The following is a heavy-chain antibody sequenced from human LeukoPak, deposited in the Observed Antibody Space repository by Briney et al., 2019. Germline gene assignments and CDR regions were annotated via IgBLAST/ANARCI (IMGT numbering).Heavy chain of an antibody. CDR3: ARDLRTYYYDISGSSLFDY. J-gene: IGHJ4*02. D-gene: IGHD3-22*01. CDR1: GYTFTSYY. V-gene: IGHV1-46*01. CDR2: INPSGGST. Sequence: GASVKVSCKASGYTFTSYYMHWVRQAPGQGLEWMGIINPSGGSTSYAQKFQGRVTMTRDTSTSTVYMELSSLRSDDTAVYYCARDLRTYYYDISGSSLFDYWGQGTLVTVSS.